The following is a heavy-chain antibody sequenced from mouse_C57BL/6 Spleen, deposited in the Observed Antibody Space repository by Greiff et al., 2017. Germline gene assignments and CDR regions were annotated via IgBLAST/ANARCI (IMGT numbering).Heavy chain of an antibody. V-gene: IGHV5-9*01. CDR2: ISGGGGNT. CDR3: ARPRGGYYRFAY. D-gene: IGHD2-3*01. Sequence: EVQLQESGGGLVKPGGSLKLSCAASGFTFSSYTMSWVRQTPEKRLEWVATISGGGGNTYYPDSVKGRFTISRDNANNTLYLQMSSLRSEDTALYYCARPRGGYYRFAYWGQGTLVTVSA. J-gene: IGHJ3*01. CDR1: GFTFSSYT.